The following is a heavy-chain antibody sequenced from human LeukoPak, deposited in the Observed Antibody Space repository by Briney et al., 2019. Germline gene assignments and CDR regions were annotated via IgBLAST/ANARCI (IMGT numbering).Heavy chain of an antibody. CDR2: IFYTGST. V-gene: IGHV4-61*05. J-gene: IGHJ4*02. D-gene: IGHD3-22*01. CDR3: ARGRRYYDSSGRYFDF. CDR1: GYFISSGYY. Sequence: PSETLSLTCTVSGYFISSGYYWGWIRLPPGKGLECIGYIFYTGSTNYNPSLKSRVTISVDKSKNQFSLRLSSVTAADTAVYYCARGRRYYDSSGRYFDFWGQGTLVTVSS.